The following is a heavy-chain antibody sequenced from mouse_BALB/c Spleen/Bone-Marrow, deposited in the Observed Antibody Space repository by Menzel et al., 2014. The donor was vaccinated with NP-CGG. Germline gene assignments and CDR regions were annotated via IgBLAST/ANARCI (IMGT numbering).Heavy chain of an antibody. V-gene: IGHV3-1*02. CDR1: GYSITSGYC. J-gene: IGHJ2*01. CDR2: IHYSGST. Sequence: EVKLMESGPDLVKPSQSLSLPCTVAGYSITSGYCWRWIRQFPGNKLEWMGYIHYSGSTNYNPSLQSRISITRDTSKNQFFLQLNSVTTEDTATYYCVRETTVVADFDYWGQGTTLTVSS. D-gene: IGHD1-1*01. CDR3: VRETTVVADFDY.